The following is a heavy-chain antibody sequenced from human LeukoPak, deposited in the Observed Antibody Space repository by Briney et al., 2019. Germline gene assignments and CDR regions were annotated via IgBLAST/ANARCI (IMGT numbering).Heavy chain of an antibody. D-gene: IGHD3-16*01. V-gene: IGHV3-23*01. CDR2: INDNGDGT. CDR3: AKGLRTGVGPYMGYHYYMDV. J-gene: IGHJ6*03. Sequence: GGSLRLSCAASGFTFSSYAMSWVRQAPGKGLKWVSTINDNGDGTYYADSVKGRFTISRDNFYNTVSLQMNSLRDEDTGVYYCAKGLRTGVGPYMGYHYYMDVWGKGATVTVSS. CDR1: GFTFSSYA.